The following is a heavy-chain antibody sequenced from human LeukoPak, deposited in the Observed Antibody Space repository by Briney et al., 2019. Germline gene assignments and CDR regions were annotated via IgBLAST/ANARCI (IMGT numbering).Heavy chain of an antibody. Sequence: SVKVSCKASGGTFSSYAISWVRQAPGQGLEWMGGIVPIFGTANYAQKFQGRVTITADESTSTAYMELSSLRSEDTAVYYCARGDSYSGSFTLDYWGQGTLVTVSS. CDR3: ARGDSYSGSFTLDY. V-gene: IGHV1-69*13. CDR2: IVPIFGTA. CDR1: GGTFSSYA. J-gene: IGHJ4*02. D-gene: IGHD1-26*01.